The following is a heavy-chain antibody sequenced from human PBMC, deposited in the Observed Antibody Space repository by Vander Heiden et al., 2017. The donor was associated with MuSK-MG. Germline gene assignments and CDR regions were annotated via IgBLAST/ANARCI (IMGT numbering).Heavy chain of an antibody. V-gene: IGHV3-23*01. CDR1: GFTFSSYA. CDR2: ISGSSGST. CDR3: AKDVLLWFGESPDY. J-gene: IGHJ4*02. D-gene: IGHD3-10*01. Sequence: EVQLLESGGGLVQPGGSLRLSCAASGFTFSSYAMSWVRRAPGKGLEWVSAISGSSGSTYYADSVKGRFTISRDNSKNTLYLQMNSLRAEDTAVYYCAKDVLLWFGESPDYWGQGTLVTVSS.